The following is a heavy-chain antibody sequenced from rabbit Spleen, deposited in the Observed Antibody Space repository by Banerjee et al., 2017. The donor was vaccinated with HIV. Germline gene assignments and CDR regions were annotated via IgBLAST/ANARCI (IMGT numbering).Heavy chain of an antibody. Sequence: QSLEESGGDLVKPEGSLTLTCTASGFSFSYNDYMCWVRQAPGKGLEWIACIDAGSSGFTYDATWAKGRFTISKTSSTTVTLQVTSLTAADTATYCCARDLAGVIGWNFSLWGQGTLVTVS. V-gene: IGHV1S40*01. D-gene: IGHD4-1*01. CDR3: ARDLAGVIGWNFSL. CDR2: IDAGSSGFT. CDR1: GFSFSYNDY. J-gene: IGHJ4*01.